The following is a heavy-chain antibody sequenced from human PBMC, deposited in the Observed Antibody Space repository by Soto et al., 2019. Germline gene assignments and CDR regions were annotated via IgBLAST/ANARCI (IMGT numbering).Heavy chain of an antibody. D-gene: IGHD3-10*01. CDR1: GYTFNNYG. Sequence: ASVELSCKASGYTFNNYGISWVRQAPGQGLEWMGWINVYNGNTKYAQKVQGRVTMTTDTSTSTAYMELRSLRSDDTAVYYCARGVGSGSYYNQFNWFDPWGQGTLVTVSS. V-gene: IGHV1-18*01. J-gene: IGHJ5*02. CDR3: ARGVGSGSYYNQFNWFDP. CDR2: INVYNGNT.